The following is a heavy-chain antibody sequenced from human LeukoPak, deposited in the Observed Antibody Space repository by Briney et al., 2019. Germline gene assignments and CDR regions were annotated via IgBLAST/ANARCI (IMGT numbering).Heavy chain of an antibody. CDR1: GFTFSSYA. CDR3: ARDRGVGYCSRGSCYRTTFDI. J-gene: IGHJ3*02. D-gene: IGHD2-15*01. V-gene: IGHV3-23*01. Sequence: GGSLRLSCAASGFTFSSYAMSWVRQAPGKGLEWVSAISGSGGSTYYADSVKGRFTISRDNSKNTLCLQMNSLRAEDTAVYYCARDRGVGYCSRGSCYRTTFDIWGQGTMVSVSS. CDR2: ISGSGGST.